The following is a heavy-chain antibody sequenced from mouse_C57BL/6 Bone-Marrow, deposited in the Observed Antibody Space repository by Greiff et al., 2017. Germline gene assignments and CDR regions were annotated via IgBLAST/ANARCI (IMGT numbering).Heavy chain of an antibody. D-gene: IGHD2-5*01. Sequence: VQLQQSGAELAKPGASVKLSCKASGYTFTGYWMHWVKQRPGQGLEWIGYINPSSGSTKYNQKFKDKATLTADKSSSTAYMQLSSLTYEDSAVDYCARWYYSNLFDYWGQGTTLTVSA. CDR3: ARWYYSNLFDY. CDR1: GYTFTGYW. J-gene: IGHJ2*01. V-gene: IGHV1-7*01. CDR2: INPSSGST.